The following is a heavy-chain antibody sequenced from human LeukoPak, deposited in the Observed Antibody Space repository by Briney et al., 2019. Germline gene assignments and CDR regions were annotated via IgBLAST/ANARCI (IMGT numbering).Heavy chain of an antibody. V-gene: IGHV3-53*01. J-gene: IGHJ3*02. D-gene: IGHD3-9*01. Sequence: PGGSLRLSCAASGFTVSSNYMSCVRQAPGKGLEWVSVIYSGGSTYYADSVKGRFTISRDNSKNTLYLQMNSLRAEDTAVYYCARGLPGLTGYENDAFDIWGQGTMVTVSS. CDR1: GFTVSSNY. CDR3: ARGLPGLTGYENDAFDI. CDR2: IYSGGST.